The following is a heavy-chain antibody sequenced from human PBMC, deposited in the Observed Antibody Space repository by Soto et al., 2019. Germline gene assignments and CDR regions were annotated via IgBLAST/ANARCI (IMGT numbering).Heavy chain of an antibody. D-gene: IGHD3-10*01. Sequence: QVQLVQSGAEVKKPGSSVKVSCMASGGTFGSYIISWVRQAPGQGLEWMGRIIPILGIANYAQKFQGRVTITADKSTSTAYMELSSLRSEDTAVYYCARGRPFGDWGQGTLVTVSS. J-gene: IGHJ4*02. V-gene: IGHV1-69*02. CDR1: GGTFGSYI. CDR3: ARGRPFGD. CDR2: IIPILGIA.